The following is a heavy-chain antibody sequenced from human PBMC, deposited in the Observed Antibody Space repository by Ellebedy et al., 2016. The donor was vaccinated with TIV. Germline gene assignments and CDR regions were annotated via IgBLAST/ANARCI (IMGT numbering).Heavy chain of an antibody. J-gene: IGHJ3*02. CDR3: ARSSISVFGVTDAFDI. CDR2: VFYTGST. V-gene: IGHV4-59*01. CDR1: GASISSYS. D-gene: IGHD3-3*01. Sequence: MPSETLSLTCNVSGASISSYSWSWIRQPPGNGLEWLGYVFYTGSTIYNPSLRSRVTISLDKSQKQVSLNLTSVTAADTAVYFCARSSISVFGVTDAFDIWGQGTLVTVSS.